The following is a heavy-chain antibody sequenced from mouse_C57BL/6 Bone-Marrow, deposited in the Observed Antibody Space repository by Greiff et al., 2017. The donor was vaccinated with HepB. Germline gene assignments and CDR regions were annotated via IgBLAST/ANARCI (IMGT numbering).Heavy chain of an antibody. CDR2: ISYSGST. CDR1: GYSITSGYD. J-gene: IGHJ3*01. V-gene: IGHV3-1*01. CDR3: ASYYYYAFAY. D-gene: IGHD1-1*01. Sequence: EVKLEESGPGMVKPSQSLSLTCTVTGYSITSGYDWHWIRHFPGNKLEWMGYISYSGSTNYNPSLKSRISITHDTSKNPFFLKLNSVTTEDTATYYCASYYYYAFAYWGQWTLVTVSA.